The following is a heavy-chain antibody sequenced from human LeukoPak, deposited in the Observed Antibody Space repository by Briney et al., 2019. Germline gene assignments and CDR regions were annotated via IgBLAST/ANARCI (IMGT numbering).Heavy chain of an antibody. CDR2: IIPILGIA. J-gene: IGHJ4*02. D-gene: IGHD2-15*01. CDR1: GGTFSSYT. Sequence: SVKVSCKASGGTFSSYTISWVRQAPGQGLEWMGRIIPILGIANYAQKFQGRVTVTADKSTSTAYMELSSLRSEDTAVYYCARAYCSGGSCYVTYFDYWGQGTLVTVSS. V-gene: IGHV1-69*02. CDR3: ARAYCSGGSCYVTYFDY.